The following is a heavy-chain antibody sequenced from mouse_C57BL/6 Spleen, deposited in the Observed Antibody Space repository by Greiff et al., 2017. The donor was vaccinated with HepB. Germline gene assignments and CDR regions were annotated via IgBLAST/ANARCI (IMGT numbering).Heavy chain of an antibody. D-gene: IGHD1-1*01. CDR2: IDPANGNT. J-gene: IGHJ1*03. CDR1: GFNIKNTY. CDR3: ARYYYGSSWYFDV. Sequence: VQLKESVAELVRPGASVKLSCTASGFNIKNTYMHWVKQRPEQGLEWIGRIDPANGNTKYAPKFQGKATITADTSSNTAYLQLSSLTSEDTAIYYCARYYYGSSWYFDVWGTGTTVTVSS. V-gene: IGHV14-3*01.